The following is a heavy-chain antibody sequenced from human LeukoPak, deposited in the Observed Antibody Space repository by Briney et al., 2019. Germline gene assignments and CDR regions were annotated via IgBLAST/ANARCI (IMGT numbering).Heavy chain of an antibody. J-gene: IGHJ3*02. Sequence: SVKVSCKASGGTFSSHTINWVRQAPGQGLEWMGGIIPIFGTANYAQKFQGRVTITAVESTSTAYMEVSSLRSADTAVYYCARSQYQLLFGAFDIWGQGTMVTVSS. CDR2: IIPIFGTA. CDR3: ARSQYQLLFGAFDI. V-gene: IGHV1-69*13. D-gene: IGHD2-2*01. CDR1: GGTFSSHT.